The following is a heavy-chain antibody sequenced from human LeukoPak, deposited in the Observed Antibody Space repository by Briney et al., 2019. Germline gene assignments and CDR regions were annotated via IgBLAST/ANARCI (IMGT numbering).Heavy chain of an antibody. CDR1: GFTFSSYA. Sequence: PGGSLRLSCAASGFTFSSYAMHWVRQAPGKGLERVAVISYDGSNKYYADSVKGRFTISRDNSKNTLYLQMNSLRAEDTAVYYCAREGLRRFDYWGQGTLVTVSS. V-gene: IGHV3-30*04. J-gene: IGHJ4*02. D-gene: IGHD2-15*01. CDR2: ISYDGSNK. CDR3: AREGLRRFDY.